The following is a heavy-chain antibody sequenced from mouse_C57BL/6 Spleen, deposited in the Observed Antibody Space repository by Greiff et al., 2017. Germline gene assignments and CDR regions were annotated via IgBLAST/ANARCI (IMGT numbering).Heavy chain of an antibody. D-gene: IGHD2-3*01. CDR3: AREDYDGYSWYFDV. J-gene: IGHJ1*03. CDR2: ISDGGSYT. Sequence: DVKLVESGGGLVKPGGSLKLSCAASGFTFSSYAMSWVRQTPEKRLEWVATISDGGSYTYYPDNVKGRFTISRDNAKNNLYLQMSHLKSEDTAMYYCAREDYDGYSWYFDVWGTGTTVTVSS. CDR1: GFTFSSYA. V-gene: IGHV5-4*01.